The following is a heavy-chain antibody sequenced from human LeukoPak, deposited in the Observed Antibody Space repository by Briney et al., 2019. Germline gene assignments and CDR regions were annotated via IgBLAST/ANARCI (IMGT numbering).Heavy chain of an antibody. Sequence: SETLSLTCTVSGDSISTSNSYWGWIRQPPGEGLEWIGSIYYTGGTYYNTSLKSRVTISVDTSKNQFSLRLNSVTAADTAVYYCATTFGRTYYYDSSGIGNWGQGTLVTVSS. CDR2: IYYTGGT. V-gene: IGHV4-39*01. D-gene: IGHD3-22*01. J-gene: IGHJ4*02. CDR3: ATTFGRTYYYDSSGIGN. CDR1: GDSISTSNSY.